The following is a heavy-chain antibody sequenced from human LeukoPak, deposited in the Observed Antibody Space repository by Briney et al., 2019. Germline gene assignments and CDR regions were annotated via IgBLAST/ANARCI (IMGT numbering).Heavy chain of an antibody. Sequence: GESLKISCKGSGYSFTSYWIGWVRQMPGKGLEWMGIIYPGDSDTRYSPSFQGQVTISADKSISTAYLQWSSLKASDTALYYCARQGPLGSGYYYELDYWGQGTLVTVSS. CDR3: ARQGPLGSGYYYELDY. J-gene: IGHJ4*02. D-gene: IGHD3-22*01. CDR1: GYSFTSYW. V-gene: IGHV5-51*01. CDR2: IYPGDSDT.